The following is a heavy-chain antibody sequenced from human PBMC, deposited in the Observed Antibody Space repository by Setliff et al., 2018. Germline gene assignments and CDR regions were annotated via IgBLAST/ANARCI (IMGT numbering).Heavy chain of an antibody. CDR1: GYTFSRSG. V-gene: IGHV1-18*01. Sequence: ASVKVSCKASGYTFSRSGVTWVRQAPGQGLEWMGWISAYTGNTNYAQKLQGRVTMTTDSSTNTAYLELRDLTSDDTAVYYCSRLVRYCSRTTCQTASGAELWGQGTMVTVSS. CDR3: SRLVRYCSRTTCQTASGAEL. D-gene: IGHD2-2*01. CDR2: ISAYTGNT. J-gene: IGHJ1*01.